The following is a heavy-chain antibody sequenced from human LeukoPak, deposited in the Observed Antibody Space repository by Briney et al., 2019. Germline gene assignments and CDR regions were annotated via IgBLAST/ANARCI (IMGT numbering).Heavy chain of an antibody. V-gene: IGHV3-49*04. D-gene: IGHD1-26*01. Sequence: GGSLRLSCTASGFTFGDYAMSWVRQAPGKGLEWVGFIRSKAYGGTTEYAASVKGRFTISRDDSKSIAYLQMNSLKTEDTAVYYCTRDLVGAIGGHYFDYWGQGTLVTVSS. CDR2: IRSKAYGGTT. CDR1: GFTFGDYA. J-gene: IGHJ4*02. CDR3: TRDLVGAIGGHYFDY.